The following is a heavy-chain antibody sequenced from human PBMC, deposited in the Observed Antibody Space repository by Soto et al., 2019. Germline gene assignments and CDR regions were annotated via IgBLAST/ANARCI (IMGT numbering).Heavy chain of an antibody. J-gene: IGHJ6*02. CDR2: MNPNSGNT. CDR1: GYTFTSYD. V-gene: IGHV1-8*01. D-gene: IGHD3-3*01. CDR3: ARVKGDYDFWSGHYYYYGMDV. Sequence: QVQLVQSGAEVKKPGASVKVSCKASGYTFTSYDINWVRQATGQGLEWMGWMNPNSGNTGYAQKFQGRVTMTRNTSISTAYMGLSSLRSEDTAVYYCARVKGDYDFWSGHYYYYGMDVWGQGTTVTVSS.